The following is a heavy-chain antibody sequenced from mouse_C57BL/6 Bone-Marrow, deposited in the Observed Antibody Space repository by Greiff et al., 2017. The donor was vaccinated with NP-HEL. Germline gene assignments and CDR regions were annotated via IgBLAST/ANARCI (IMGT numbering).Heavy chain of an antibody. V-gene: IGHV5-6*01. CDR2: ISSGGSYT. Sequence: EVQRVESGGDLVKPGGSLKLSCAASGFTFSSYGMSWVRQTPDKRLEWVATISSGGSYTYYPDSVKGRFTISRDNAKNTLYLQMSSLKSEDTAMYYCARAPPVQFAYWGQGTLVTVSA. CDR3: ARAPPVQFAY. CDR1: GFTFSSYG. J-gene: IGHJ3*01.